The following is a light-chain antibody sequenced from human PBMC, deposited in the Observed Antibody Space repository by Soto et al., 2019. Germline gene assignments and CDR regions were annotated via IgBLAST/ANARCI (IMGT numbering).Light chain of an antibody. CDR3: SSYAGSKNFV. CDR1: SSDVGGYNF. Sequence: ALTQPPSASGSPGQSVTISCTGTSSDVGGYNFVSWYQQHPGKAPKLMIYEVSKRPSGVPDRFSGSKSGNAASLTVSGLQAEDEADYYCSSYAGSKNFVFGGGSKLTVL. CDR2: EVS. V-gene: IGLV2-8*01. J-gene: IGLJ2*01.